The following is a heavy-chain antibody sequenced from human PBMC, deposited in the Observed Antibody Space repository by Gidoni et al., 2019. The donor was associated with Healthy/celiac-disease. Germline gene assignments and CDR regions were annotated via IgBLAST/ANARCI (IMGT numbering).Heavy chain of an antibody. J-gene: IGHJ3*02. V-gene: IGHV1-2*04. D-gene: IGHD2-21*02. CDR1: GYTFTGYY. CDR2: INPNSGGT. CDR3: ARDRGVTAPDAFDI. Sequence: QVQLVQSGAEVKKPGASVKVSCKASGYTFTGYYMPWGRQAPGQGLEWMGWINPNSGGTNYAQKFQGWVTMTRDTSISTAYMELSRLRSDDTDVYYCARDRGVTAPDAFDIWGQGTMVTVSS.